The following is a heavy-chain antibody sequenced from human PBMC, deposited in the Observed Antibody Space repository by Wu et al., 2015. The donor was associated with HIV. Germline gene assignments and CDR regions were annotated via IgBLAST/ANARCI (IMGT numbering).Heavy chain of an antibody. J-gene: IGHJ6*02. Sequence: QVQLVQSGAEVKKPGSSVKVSCRASGGTLRHHAVTWVRQAPGQGLEWMGRIIPISGTANYAQKFQGRVTIIADRPTNTAYMELSSLRSDDTAVYYCARGSILDMSTPSYYYYVLTSGPRDHSHRLL. CDR1: GGTLRHHA. D-gene: IGHD5-24*01. CDR2: IIPISGTA. V-gene: IGHV1-69*13. CDR3: ARGSILDMSTPSYYYYVLTS.